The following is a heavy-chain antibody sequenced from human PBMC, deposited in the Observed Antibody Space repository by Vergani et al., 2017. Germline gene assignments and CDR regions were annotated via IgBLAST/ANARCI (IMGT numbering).Heavy chain of an antibody. D-gene: IGHD5-12*01. Sequence: LEESGGGSVKPGGSLRLSCAASGFTFDDYGMSWVRQAPGKGLEWVSGINWNGGSTGYADSVKGRFTISRDNAKNSLYLQMNSLRAEDTALYYCARPRGYSGYDPREDAFDIWGQGTMVTVSS. J-gene: IGHJ3*02. CDR3: ARPRGYSGYDPREDAFDI. V-gene: IGHV3-20*04. CDR1: GFTFDDYG. CDR2: INWNGGST.